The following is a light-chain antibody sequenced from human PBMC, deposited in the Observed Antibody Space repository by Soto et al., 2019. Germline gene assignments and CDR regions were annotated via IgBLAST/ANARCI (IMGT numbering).Light chain of an antibody. CDR3: QQYRGT. V-gene: IGKV1-5*03. CDR1: QSISSW. CDR2: KAS. Sequence: DIQLTQSPSFLSASVGDRVTITCRASQSISSWLAWYQQKPGKAPKLLIYKASSLESGVPSRFSGSGSGTEFTLTISSLQPDDFATYYCQQYRGTFGQGTKVDI. J-gene: IGKJ1*01.